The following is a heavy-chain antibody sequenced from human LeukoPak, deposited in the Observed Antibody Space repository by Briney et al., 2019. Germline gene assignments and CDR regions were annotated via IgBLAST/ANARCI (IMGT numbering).Heavy chain of an antibody. Sequence: SETLSLTCTVSGGSIISSGNYYWSWIRQPPGKGLEWIGYIFHNGNTYYNASLKSRLSISVDGSKNQFSLELSSVTAADTAVYYCARGIAFGLWGHGTLVTVSS. V-gene: IGHV4-30-2*01. CDR3: ARGIAFGL. J-gene: IGHJ3*01. CDR2: IFHNGNT. CDR1: GGSIISSGNYY.